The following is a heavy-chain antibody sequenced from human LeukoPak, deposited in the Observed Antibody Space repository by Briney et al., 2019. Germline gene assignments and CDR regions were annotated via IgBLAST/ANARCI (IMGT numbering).Heavy chain of an antibody. Sequence: KPSETLSLTCTVSGGSISTYYWNWIRQPPGKGLEWIGYISYSGSTNYNPSLKRRVTISVDTSKNQISLKLSSVTAADTAVYYCARGTEWKLLRRYYYYMDVWGKGTTVTVSS. V-gene: IGHV4-59*01. J-gene: IGHJ6*03. CDR3: ARGTEWKLLRRYYYYMDV. CDR2: ISYSGST. D-gene: IGHD1-26*01. CDR1: GGSISTYY.